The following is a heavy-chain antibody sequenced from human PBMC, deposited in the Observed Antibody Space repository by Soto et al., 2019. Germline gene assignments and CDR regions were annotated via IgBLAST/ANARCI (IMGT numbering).Heavy chain of an antibody. CDR1: GFNFSEYT. Sequence: QVQLVESGGGVVQPGRSLRLSCAASGFNFSEYTMHWVRQDPGKGLEWVAVISHDGSLSYDADSVKGRFTISRDNSRDTLFLEMNGLRVEDTAVYYCVNQEVGATVYFDHWGQGTLVTVSS. V-gene: IGHV3-30*04. CDR2: ISHDGSLS. D-gene: IGHD1-26*01. J-gene: IGHJ4*02. CDR3: VNQEVGATVYFDH.